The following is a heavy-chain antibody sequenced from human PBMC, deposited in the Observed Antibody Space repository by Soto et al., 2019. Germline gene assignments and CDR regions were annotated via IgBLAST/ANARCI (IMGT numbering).Heavy chain of an antibody. V-gene: IGHV3-30*18. D-gene: IGHD6-19*01. Sequence: QVQLVESGGGVVQPGRSLRLSCAASGFTPYIYGVHWVRQAPGKGLEWVAVISYDGSNEYYADSVKGRFTISRDNPKNTLSLQMNSLRAEDTAVYYCAKSVAAPIGGYYYYMDVWGKGTTVTVS. CDR3: AKSVAAPIGGYYYYMDV. CDR1: GFTPYIYG. J-gene: IGHJ6*03. CDR2: ISYDGSNE.